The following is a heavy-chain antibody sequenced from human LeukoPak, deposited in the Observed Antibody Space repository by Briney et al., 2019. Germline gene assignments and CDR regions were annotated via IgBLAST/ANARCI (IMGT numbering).Heavy chain of an antibody. J-gene: IGHJ6*03. CDR2: VSSNGGST. V-gene: IGHV3-64*01. CDR1: GFTFSSYA. D-gene: IGHD6-19*01. Sequence: GGSLRLSCAASGFTFSSYAMHWVRQAPGKGLEYVSAVSSNGGSTYYANSVKGRFTISRDNSKNTLYLQMGSLRAEDMAVYYCTRVPYSSGWYGSGNYYYMDVWGKGTTVTVYS. CDR3: TRVPYSSGWYGSGNYYYMDV.